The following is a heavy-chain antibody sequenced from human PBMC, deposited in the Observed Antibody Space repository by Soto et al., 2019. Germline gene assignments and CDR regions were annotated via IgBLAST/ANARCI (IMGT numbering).Heavy chain of an antibody. J-gene: IGHJ4*02. CDR3: ARTDSSGYYFPY. V-gene: IGHV4-31*03. CDR1: GGSISRGGYY. D-gene: IGHD3-22*01. CDR2: IYDSGST. Sequence: SETLSLTCSVSGGSISRGGYYGSWIRKHPGKGLEWIGYIYDSGSTYYNPSLKSRITISVDTSRDQFSLNLSSVTAADTAVYFCARTDSSGYYFPYWGQGTLVTVSS.